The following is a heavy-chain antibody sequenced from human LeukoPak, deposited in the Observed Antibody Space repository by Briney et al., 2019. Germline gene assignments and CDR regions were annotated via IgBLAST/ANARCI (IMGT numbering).Heavy chain of an antibody. CDR1: GGSISSSSYY. CDR3: ARAVVVAAPSSGLFDP. CDR2: IYYSGST. Sequence: KPSETLSLTCTVSGGSISSSSYYWGWIRQPPGKGLEWIGSIYYSGSTYYNPSLKSRVTISVDTSKNQFSLKLSSVTAADPAVYYCARAVVVAAPSSGLFDPWGQGTLVTVSS. V-gene: IGHV4-39*01. D-gene: IGHD2-15*01. J-gene: IGHJ5*02.